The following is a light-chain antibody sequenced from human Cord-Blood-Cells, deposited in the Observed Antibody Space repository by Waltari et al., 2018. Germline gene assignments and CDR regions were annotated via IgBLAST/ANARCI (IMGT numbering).Light chain of an antibody. CDR1: QSVSSY. CDR3: QQRSNWPPLT. Sequence: EIVLTQSPATLSLSPGERATLSCRASQSVSSYLAWYQQKPGQAPRLLIYDASNRATGIPARFSVSGSGTDFTLTISNLEPEHFAVYYCQQRSNWPPLTFGGGTKVEIK. V-gene: IGKV3-11*01. CDR2: DAS. J-gene: IGKJ4*01.